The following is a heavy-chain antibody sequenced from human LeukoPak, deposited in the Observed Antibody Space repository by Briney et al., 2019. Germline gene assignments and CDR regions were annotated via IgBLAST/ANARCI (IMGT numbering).Heavy chain of an antibody. CDR1: GYSLSSGYY. CDR3: ARDLGAINLYYFDY. Sequence: SETLSLTCAVSGYSLSSGYYWGWIRQPPGKGLEWIGSIYHSGSTYYNPSLKSRVTISVDTSKNQFSLKLSSVTAADTAVYYCARDLGAINLYYFDYWGQGTLVTVSS. V-gene: IGHV4-38-2*02. D-gene: IGHD1-26*01. CDR2: IYHSGST. J-gene: IGHJ4*02.